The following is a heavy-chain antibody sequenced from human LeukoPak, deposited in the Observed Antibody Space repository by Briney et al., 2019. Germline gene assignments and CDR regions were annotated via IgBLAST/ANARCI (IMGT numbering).Heavy chain of an antibody. Sequence: GGSLRLSCVISGFTVSTNYMTWVRQAPGKGLEWVSVTYSGGNTHYADSVKGRFSVSRDTSKNTLYLQMNSLRLEDTAVYYCARDGDIPTSYYSPLDYWGQGTLVTVSS. J-gene: IGHJ4*02. D-gene: IGHD3-9*01. V-gene: IGHV3-66*02. CDR1: GFTVSTNY. CDR3: ARDGDIPTSYYSPLDY. CDR2: TYSGGNT.